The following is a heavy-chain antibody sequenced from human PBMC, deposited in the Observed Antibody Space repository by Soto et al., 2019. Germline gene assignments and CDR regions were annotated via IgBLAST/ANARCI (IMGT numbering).Heavy chain of an antibody. J-gene: IGHJ4*02. CDR2: ISASGRSL. Sequence: GVTLRLSCAVSGFTFSSNDMSWVRQAPGKGLEWASSISASGRSLFYAGAVKGRLTISIDNSKDTLFLQMNSLRAENTAVYYCAKARTVPYYFEYWGQGTLVTVSS. CDR3: AKARTVPYYFEY. D-gene: IGHD2-21*02. V-gene: IGHV3-23*01. CDR1: GFTFSSND.